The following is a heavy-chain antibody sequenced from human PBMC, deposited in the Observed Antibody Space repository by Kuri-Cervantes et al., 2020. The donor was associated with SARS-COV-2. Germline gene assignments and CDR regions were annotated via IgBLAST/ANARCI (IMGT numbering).Heavy chain of an antibody. V-gene: IGHV4-34*01. Sequence: ESLKISCAVYGGSFSGYYWNWIRQPPGKGLEWIGEINHSGSTNYNPSLKSRVTISVDTSKNQFSLKLSSVTAADTAVYYCARGGCSSTSCYSKHQKNWFDPWGQGTLVTVSS. CDR3: ARGGCSSTSCYSKHQKNWFDP. D-gene: IGHD2-2*01. J-gene: IGHJ5*02. CDR2: INHSGST. CDR1: GGSFSGYY.